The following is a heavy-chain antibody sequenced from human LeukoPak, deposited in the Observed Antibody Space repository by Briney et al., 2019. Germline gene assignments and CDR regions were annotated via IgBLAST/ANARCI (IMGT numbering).Heavy chain of an antibody. CDR1: GFTFSSYA. Sequence: PGGSLRLSCAAPGFTFSSYAMSWVRQAPGKGLEWVSLISGSGGSTYYADSVKGRFTISRDNSKNTLYLQMNSLRAGDTAVYYCAKEMWAWGLSAFDIWGQGTMVTVSS. CDR2: ISGSGGST. J-gene: IGHJ3*02. CDR3: AKEMWAWGLSAFDI. D-gene: IGHD3-16*01. V-gene: IGHV3-23*01.